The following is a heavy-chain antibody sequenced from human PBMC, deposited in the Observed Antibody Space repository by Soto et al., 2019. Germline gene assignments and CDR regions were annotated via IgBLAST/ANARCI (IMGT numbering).Heavy chain of an antibody. CDR2: ISPDGSYK. D-gene: IGHD2-15*01. CDR3: AKEWVTGSAPTTPLCNYFDP. V-gene: IGHV3-33*06. Sequence: QVQLVESGGGVVQPGRSLRLSCAASGFSFSSYGIHWVRQAPGKGLEWVAVISPDGSYKFYVDSVTGRFAISRDNSKSTVYLQMNSLRVEDTAVYYCAKEWVTGSAPTTPLCNYFDPWGQGTLVTVSS. CDR1: GFSFSSYG. J-gene: IGHJ5*02.